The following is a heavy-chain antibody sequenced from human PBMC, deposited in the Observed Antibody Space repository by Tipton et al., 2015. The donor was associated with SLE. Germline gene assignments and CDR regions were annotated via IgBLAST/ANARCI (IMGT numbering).Heavy chain of an antibody. CDR3: AREGGTLAAAAPGYFDY. Sequence: TLSLTCTVSGGSISSHYWGWFRQPPGKGLEWIGRIYTRGSTNYNPSLKRRVTISVDTSKNQFSLKLSSVTAADAAVYYCAREGGTLAAAAPGYFDYWGQGTLVTVSS. V-gene: IGHV4-4*08. D-gene: IGHD6-13*01. J-gene: IGHJ4*02. CDR1: GGSISSHY. CDR2: IYTRGST.